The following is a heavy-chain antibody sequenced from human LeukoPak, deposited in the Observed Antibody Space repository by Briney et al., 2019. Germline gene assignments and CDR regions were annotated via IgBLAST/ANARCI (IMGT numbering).Heavy chain of an antibody. CDR3: AREIRLWDSSGYYYLRPFDY. CDR2: INWNGGSI. D-gene: IGHD3-22*01. Sequence: GGSLRLSCAASGFTFDDYGMSWVRQAPGKGLEWVSGINWNGGSIGYADSVKGRFTISRNNAKNSLYLQMNSLRAEDTALYYCAREIRLWDSSGYYYLRPFDYWGQGTLVTVSS. J-gene: IGHJ4*02. CDR1: GFTFDDYG. V-gene: IGHV3-20*04.